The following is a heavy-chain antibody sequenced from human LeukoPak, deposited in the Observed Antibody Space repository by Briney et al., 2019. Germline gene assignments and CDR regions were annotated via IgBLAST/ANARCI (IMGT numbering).Heavy chain of an antibody. CDR2: IRDDGSNK. CDR1: GFTVSSYG. V-gene: IGHV3-30*02. J-gene: IGHJ4*02. D-gene: IGHD5-12*01. Sequence: GGSLRLACAAAGFTVSSYGMHWVRQAPGKGLGWGAFIRDDGSNKYYAYSVKGRFTISRDNSKNTLYLQMNSLRAEETAVYYCAKHIALGFDHWGQGPLVPVSS. CDR3: AKHIALGFDH.